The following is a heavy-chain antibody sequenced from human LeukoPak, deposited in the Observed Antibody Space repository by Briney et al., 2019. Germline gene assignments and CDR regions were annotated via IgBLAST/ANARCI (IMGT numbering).Heavy chain of an antibody. D-gene: IGHD2-2*01. CDR1: GFTLSSYG. V-gene: IGHV3-33*06. Sequence: GRSLRLSCAASGFTLSSYGMHRVRQAPGKGLEWVAVIWYDGSNKYYADSVKGRFTISRDNSKNTLYLQMNSLRAEDTAVYYCAKGSRDVVVPAAPPFDYWGQGTLVTVSS. CDR2: IWYDGSNK. J-gene: IGHJ4*02. CDR3: AKGSRDVVVPAAPPFDY.